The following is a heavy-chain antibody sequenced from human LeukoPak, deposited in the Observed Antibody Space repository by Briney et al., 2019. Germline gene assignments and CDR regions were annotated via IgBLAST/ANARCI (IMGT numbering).Heavy chain of an antibody. CDR2: IGGSGATT. D-gene: IGHD2-15*01. CDR3: AKIRLEESATGY. V-gene: IGHV3-23*01. CDR1: GFSFSTYS. Sequence: GGSLRLSCAASGFSFSTYSMNWVRQAPGKGLEWVSAIGGSGATTYYADSVRGRFTISRDSSKNTMYLQMSSLRAEDTAVYYCAKIRLEESATGYWGQGTLVTVSS. J-gene: IGHJ4*02.